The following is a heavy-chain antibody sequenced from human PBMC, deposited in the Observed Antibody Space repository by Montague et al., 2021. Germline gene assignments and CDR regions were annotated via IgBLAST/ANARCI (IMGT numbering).Heavy chain of an antibody. CDR2: ISWNSNTI. Sequence: SLRLSCAASGFRFDDYTMHWVRQVPGKGLEWVSGISWNSNTIYYVDSVKGRFTISRDHAKNSLYLGMNSLRAEDTALYFCAKEQGIALVRGIDYWGQGTQVTVSS. CDR3: AKEQGIALVRGIDY. D-gene: IGHD3-10*01. CDR1: GFRFDDYT. V-gene: IGHV3-9*01. J-gene: IGHJ4*02.